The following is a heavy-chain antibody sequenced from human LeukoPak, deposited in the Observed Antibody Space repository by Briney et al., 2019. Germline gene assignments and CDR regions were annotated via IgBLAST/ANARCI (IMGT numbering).Heavy chain of an antibody. D-gene: IGHD1-26*01. CDR1: GFTVSSNY. J-gene: IGHJ4*02. CDR3: AKPLRPTTSYFDY. V-gene: IGHV3-53*01. CDR2: IYSGGST. Sequence: GGSLRLSCAASGFTVSSNYMSWVRQAPGKGLEWVSVIYSGGSTYYADSVKGRFTISRDNSKNTVFLQMSSLRTEDTAVYFCAKPLRPTTSYFDYWGQGTLVTVSS.